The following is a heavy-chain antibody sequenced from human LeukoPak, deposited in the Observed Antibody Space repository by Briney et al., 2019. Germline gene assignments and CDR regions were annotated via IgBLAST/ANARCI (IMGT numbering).Heavy chain of an antibody. CDR1: GYTFTSYY. CDR2: INPSGGST. D-gene: IGHD3-22*01. J-gene: IGHJ4*02. V-gene: IGHV1-46*01. Sequence: ASVKVSCKASGYTFTSYYMHWVRQAPGQGLEWMGIINPSGGSTSYAQKFQGRVTMTRDTSTSIVYMELSSLRSEDTAVYYCARDRPTVVVPPQSDYWGQGTLVTVSS. CDR3: ARDRPTVVVPPQSDY.